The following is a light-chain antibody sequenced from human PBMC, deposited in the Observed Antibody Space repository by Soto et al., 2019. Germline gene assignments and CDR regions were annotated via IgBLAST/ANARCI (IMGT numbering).Light chain of an antibody. Sequence: DMQMTHSPSSQSASLRNRVSITCRATQDISNYLAWYQQKPGKVPKVLIYAASTLQPGVPSRFSGSGSGTDFALTINTLQPGDFATYYCQNYDGDPITFGQGTRLEIK. V-gene: IGKV1-27*01. CDR3: QNYDGDPIT. CDR1: QDISNY. J-gene: IGKJ5*01. CDR2: AAS.